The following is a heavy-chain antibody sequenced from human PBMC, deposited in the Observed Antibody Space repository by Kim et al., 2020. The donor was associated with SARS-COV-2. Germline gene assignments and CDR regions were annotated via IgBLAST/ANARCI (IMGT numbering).Heavy chain of an antibody. CDR1: GVSISGYY. CDR2: MDYSGNT. J-gene: IGHJ4*02. CDR3: ARTYSTRWYYWEF. D-gene: IGHD6-13*01. V-gene: IGHV4-59*13. Sequence: SETLSLTCSVSGVSISGYYWSWIRQSPGKGLEWIGDMDYSGNTKYNPSLESRATISGDTSKKLFSLTLTFVTEADTAVYYCARTYSTRWYYWEFWGRGTL.